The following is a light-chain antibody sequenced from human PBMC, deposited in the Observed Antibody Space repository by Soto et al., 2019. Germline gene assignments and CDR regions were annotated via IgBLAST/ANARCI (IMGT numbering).Light chain of an antibody. CDR1: QSVSSSY. CDR2: AAS. V-gene: IGKV3-20*01. Sequence: EIVLTQSPGTLSLSPGERATLSCRSSQSVSSSYLTWYQQKPGQAPRLLIYAASIKAPGIPDRFSGGGSGTDFTLTISRLEPEDFAVYYCQQYGGSRITFGGGTKVDIK. CDR3: QQYGGSRIT. J-gene: IGKJ4*01.